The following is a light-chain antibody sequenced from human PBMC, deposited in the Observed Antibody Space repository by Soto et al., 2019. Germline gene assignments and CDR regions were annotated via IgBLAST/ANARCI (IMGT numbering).Light chain of an antibody. Sequence: IQMTQYPSSLSASVGDRVTITCRASQGISSYLALYQQEPGKAPKLLIYAASTLQTGVPSRFSGSGSGTDFTLTISSLQPEDFATYYSQQLNTYPLTFGGGTKVDIK. V-gene: IGKV1-9*01. CDR3: QQLNTYPLT. CDR2: AAS. CDR1: QGISSY. J-gene: IGKJ4*01.